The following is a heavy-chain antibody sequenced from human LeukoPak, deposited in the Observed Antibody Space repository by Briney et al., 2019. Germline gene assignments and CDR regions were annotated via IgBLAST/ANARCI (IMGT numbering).Heavy chain of an antibody. D-gene: IGHD3-3*01. Sequence: GGSLRLSCSASRFTFSSYTMNWVRQAPGKGLEWASSIDPSSTYIYYADSVKGRFTISRDNAQNSLYLQMNSLRAEDTAVYYCAKEPLDYDFWSGYAPPSYMDVWGKGTTVTVSS. J-gene: IGHJ6*03. CDR2: IDPSSTYI. CDR3: AKEPLDYDFWSGYAPPSYMDV. V-gene: IGHV3-21*04. CDR1: RFTFSSYT.